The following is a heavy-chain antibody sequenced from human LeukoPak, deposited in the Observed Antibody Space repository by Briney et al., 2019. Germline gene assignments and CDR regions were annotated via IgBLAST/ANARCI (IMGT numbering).Heavy chain of an antibody. D-gene: IGHD2-21*01. J-gene: IGHJ6*02. CDR1: GYSFTNYW. Sequence: GESLKISCKGSGYSFTNYWIGWVRQMPGKGLEWMGIIYPGDSDTRYSPSFQGQVTISADKSIGTAYLQWSSLKASETAMYYCARHYGGGEYYYGMDVWGQGTTVTVAS. V-gene: IGHV5-51*01. CDR3: ARHYGGGEYYYGMDV. CDR2: IYPGDSDT.